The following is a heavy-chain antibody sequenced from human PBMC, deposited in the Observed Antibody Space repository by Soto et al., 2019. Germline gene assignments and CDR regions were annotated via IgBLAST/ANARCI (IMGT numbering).Heavy chain of an antibody. Sequence: SETLSLTCTVSGDSVSSASYYWSWIRQPPGKGLEWIGYMYFTGTTKYNPSLESRVTISMDTSENQFSLNLTSVTAADTAFYYCARHRARYGSRSYNFFDPWGQGTLVTGSS. CDR2: MYFTGTT. CDR3: ARHRARYGSRSYNFFDP. D-gene: IGHD1-20*01. CDR1: GDSVSSASYY. J-gene: IGHJ5*02. V-gene: IGHV4-61*01.